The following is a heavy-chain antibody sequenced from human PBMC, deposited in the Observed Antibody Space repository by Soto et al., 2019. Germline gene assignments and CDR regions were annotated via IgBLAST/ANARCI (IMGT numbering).Heavy chain of an antibody. D-gene: IGHD6-13*01. CDR1: GFTFSTYG. Sequence: QVELVESGGGVVQPGRSLRLSCAASGFTFSTYGMHWGRQAPGKGLEWVAAMSYDGTKEYYVDSVKGRFTIARDNSRNTLCLQLNSLRAEDTAVYYCAKEYGSTWTDHWGQGTLVTVSS. CDR2: MSYDGTKE. V-gene: IGHV3-30*18. J-gene: IGHJ4*02. CDR3: AKEYGSTWTDH.